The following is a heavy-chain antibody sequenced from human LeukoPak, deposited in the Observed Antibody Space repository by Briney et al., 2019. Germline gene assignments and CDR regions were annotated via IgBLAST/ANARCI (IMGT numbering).Heavy chain of an antibody. J-gene: IGHJ5*02. CDR2: ISPDGSTK. Sequence: PGGSLRLSCAASTFTSRNYWMSWVRQAPGKGLEWVANISPDGSTKYYVDSVKGRFTISKDNAKNSVFLQMNSLRAEDTAVYYCARGNYSSGTEIPWGQGTLVTVSS. CDR3: ARGNYSSGTEIP. CDR1: TFTSRNYW. V-gene: IGHV3-7*04. D-gene: IGHD3-10*01.